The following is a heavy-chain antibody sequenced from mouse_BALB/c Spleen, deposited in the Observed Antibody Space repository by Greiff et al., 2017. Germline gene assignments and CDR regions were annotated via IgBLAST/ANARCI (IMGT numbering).Heavy chain of an antibody. J-gene: IGHJ1*01. CDR2: ILPGSGST. CDR3: AKVITTAGGFDV. D-gene: IGHD1-2*01. V-gene: IGHV1-9*01. CDR1: GYTLSSYW. Sequence: QVQLHQSGAELMKPGASVKISCKATGYTLSSYWIEWVKQRPGHGLEWIGEILPGSGSTNYNEKLKGKATFTADTSSNTAYMQLSSLTSEDSAVYYCAKVITTAGGFDVWGAGTTVTVSS.